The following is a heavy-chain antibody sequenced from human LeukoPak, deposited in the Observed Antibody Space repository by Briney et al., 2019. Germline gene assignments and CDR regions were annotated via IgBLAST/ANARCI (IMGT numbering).Heavy chain of an antibody. D-gene: IGHD4-23*01. V-gene: IGHV1-69*05. CDR1: GGTFSSYA. CDR3: AGRSRCYGGKTDAFDI. CDR2: IIPIFGTA. Sequence: SVKVSCKASGGTFSSYAISWVRQAPGQGLEWMGGIIPIFGTANYAQKFQVRVTITTDESTSTAYLELSSLRSEDTAVYYCAGRSRCYGGKTDAFDIWGQGTMVTVSS. J-gene: IGHJ3*02.